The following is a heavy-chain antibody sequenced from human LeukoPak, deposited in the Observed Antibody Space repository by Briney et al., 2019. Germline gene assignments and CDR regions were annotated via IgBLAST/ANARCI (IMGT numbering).Heavy chain of an antibody. CDR1: GITFSTTW. CDR2: IGSSSSYI. CDR3: ARGNDYVWGSYRSIPLHFDY. J-gene: IGHJ4*02. V-gene: IGHV3-21*01. D-gene: IGHD3-16*02. Sequence: PGGSLRLSCEVSGITFSTTWVTWVRQAPGKGLEWVSSIGSSSSYIYYADSVKGRFTISRDNAKNSLYLQMNSLRAEDTAVYYCARGNDYVWGSYRSIPLHFDYWGQGTLVTVSS.